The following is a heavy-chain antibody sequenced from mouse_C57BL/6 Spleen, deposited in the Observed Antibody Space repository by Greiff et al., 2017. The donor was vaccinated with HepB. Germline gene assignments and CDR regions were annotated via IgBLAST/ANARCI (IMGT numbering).Heavy chain of an antibody. V-gene: IGHV1-52*01. J-gene: IGHJ3*01. CDR3: ARNDYGSSYRFAY. Sequence: VQLRQPGAELVRPGSSVKLSCKASGYTFTSYWMHWVKQRPIQGLEWIGNIDPSDSETHYNQKFKDKATLTVDKSSSTAYMQLSSLTSEDSAVYYCARNDYGSSYRFAYWGQGTLVTVSA. CDR1: GYTFTSYW. CDR2: IDPSDSET. D-gene: IGHD1-1*01.